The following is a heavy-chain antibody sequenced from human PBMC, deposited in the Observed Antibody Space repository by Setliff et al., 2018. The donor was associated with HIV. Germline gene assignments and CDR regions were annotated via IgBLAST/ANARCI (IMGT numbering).Heavy chain of an antibody. V-gene: IGHV4-39*01. CDR1: GGSISISSHY. Sequence: SETLSLTCTVSGGSISISSHYWGWIRQTPGKGLEWIGRIYHSGITYYNASLKSRVSISVDTSKNQYSVKLNSVTAADTAVYYCARSISLLRGPLVDVFDIWGPGTMVTVSS. J-gene: IGHJ3*02. CDR2: IYHSGIT. D-gene: IGHD3-10*01. CDR3: ARSISLLRGPLVDVFDI.